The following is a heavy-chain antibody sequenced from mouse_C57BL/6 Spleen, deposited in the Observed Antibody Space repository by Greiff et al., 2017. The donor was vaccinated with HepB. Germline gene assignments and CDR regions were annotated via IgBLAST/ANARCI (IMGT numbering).Heavy chain of an antibody. CDR2: IYPGDGDT. CDR3: ARSPLYYDYDWFAY. Sequence: QVQLKESGPELVKPGASVKISCKASGYAFSSSWMNWVKQRPGKGLEWIGRIYPGDGDTNYNGKFKGKATLTADKSSSTAYMQLSSLTSEDSAVYFCARSPLYYDYDWFAYWGQGTLVTVSA. V-gene: IGHV1-82*01. D-gene: IGHD2-4*01. J-gene: IGHJ3*01. CDR1: GYAFSSSW.